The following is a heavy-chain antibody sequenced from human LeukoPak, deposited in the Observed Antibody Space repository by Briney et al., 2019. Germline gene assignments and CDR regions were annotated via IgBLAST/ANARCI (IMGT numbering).Heavy chain of an antibody. V-gene: IGHV4-59*11. CDR3: ARGYCSGGSCRLYSDYYYMDV. J-gene: IGHJ6*03. CDR1: GESISSHY. Sequence: SETLSLTCNVSGESISSHYWSWTRQPPGKGLEWIGYIYYSGSTYYNPSLKSRVTISVDTSKNQFSLKLSSVTAADTAVYYCARGYCSGGSCRLYSDYYYMDVWGKGTTVTVSS. CDR2: IYYSGST. D-gene: IGHD2-15*01.